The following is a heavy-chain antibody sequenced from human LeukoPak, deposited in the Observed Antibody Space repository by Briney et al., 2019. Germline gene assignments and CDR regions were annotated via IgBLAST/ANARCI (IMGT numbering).Heavy chain of an antibody. CDR3: ATLLPYGDFDY. D-gene: IGHD4-17*01. J-gene: IGHJ4*02. CDR1: GGTFSSYA. Sequence: ASVKVSCKASGGTFSSYAISWVRQAPGQGLEWMGRIIPILGIANYAQKFQGRVTMTEDTSTDTAYMELSSLRSEDTAVYYCATLLPYGDFDYWGQGTLVTVSS. CDR2: IIPILGIA. V-gene: IGHV1-69*04.